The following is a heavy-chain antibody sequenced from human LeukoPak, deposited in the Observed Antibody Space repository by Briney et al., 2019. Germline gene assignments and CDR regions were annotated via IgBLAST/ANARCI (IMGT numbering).Heavy chain of an antibody. CDR1: GYTFTGYY. J-gene: IGHJ4*02. CDR2: INPNSGGT. D-gene: IGHD2-15*01. Sequence: ASVKVSCKASGYTFTGYYMHWVRQAPGQGREWMGWINPNSGGTNYAQKFQGRVTMTRDTSISTAYMELSRLRSDDTAVYYCAREGGARCSGGSCYPDVWGQGTLVTVSS. CDR3: AREGGARCSGGSCYPDV. V-gene: IGHV1-2*02.